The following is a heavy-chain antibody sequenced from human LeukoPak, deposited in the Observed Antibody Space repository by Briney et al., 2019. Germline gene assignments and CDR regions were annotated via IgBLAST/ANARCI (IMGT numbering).Heavy chain of an antibody. CDR2: TYYRSKWYN. J-gene: IGHJ3*02. D-gene: IGHD6-6*01. CDR3: AKEPEYGASYWAFDI. V-gene: IGHV6-1*01. Sequence: SQTLSLTCAISGDSVSTNSAAWNWIRQSPSRGLEWLGRTYYRSKWYNEYAVSVKSRISINPDTSKNQFSLQLSSVTAEDTAVYYCAKEPEYGASYWAFDIWGQGTMVTVSS. CDR1: GDSVSTNSAA.